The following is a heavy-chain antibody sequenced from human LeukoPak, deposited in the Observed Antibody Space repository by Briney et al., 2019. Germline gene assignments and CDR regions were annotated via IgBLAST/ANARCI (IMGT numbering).Heavy chain of an antibody. J-gene: IGHJ4*02. Sequence: SETLSLTCTVSGGSISSYYWNRIRQSPGKGLEWIGSIHPSGRLYNNPSLESRVTISIDTSKNQFSLNLNSVTAADTAVYFCSRGLDSRKLGYWGQGTLVTVSS. CDR2: IHPSGRL. CDR3: SRGLDSRKLGY. V-gene: IGHV4-4*09. D-gene: IGHD3-22*01. CDR1: GGSISSYY.